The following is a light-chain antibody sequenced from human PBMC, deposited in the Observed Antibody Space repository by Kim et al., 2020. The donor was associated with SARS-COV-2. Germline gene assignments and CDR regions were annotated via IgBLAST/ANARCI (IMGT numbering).Light chain of an antibody. CDR2: DVS. Sequence: QSITNSCTGTSSDVGGYNYVSWYQQHPGKAPKLMIYDVSKRPSGVSNRFSGSKSGNTASLTISGLQAEDEADYYCSSYTSSSTRVFGGGTQLTVL. J-gene: IGLJ3*02. CDR1: SSDVGGYNY. CDR3: SSYTSSSTRV. V-gene: IGLV2-14*04.